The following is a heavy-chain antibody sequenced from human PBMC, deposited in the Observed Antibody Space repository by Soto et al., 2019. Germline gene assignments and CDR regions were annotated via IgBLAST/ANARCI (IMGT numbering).Heavy chain of an antibody. D-gene: IGHD3-9*01. CDR3: ARSYDILTGFYYYYYGMDV. Sequence: KASETLSLTCTVSGGSISSYYWSWIRQPPGKGLEWIGYIYYSGSTNYNPSLKSRVTISVDTSKNQFSLKLSSVTAADTAVYYCARSYDILTGFYYYYYGMDVWGQGTTVTVSS. CDR2: IYYSGST. J-gene: IGHJ6*02. V-gene: IGHV4-59*12. CDR1: GGSISSYY.